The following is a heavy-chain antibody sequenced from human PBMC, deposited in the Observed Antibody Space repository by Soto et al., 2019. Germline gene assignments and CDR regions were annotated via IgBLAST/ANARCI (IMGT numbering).Heavy chain of an antibody. D-gene: IGHD1-26*01. CDR3: ARGGATRGRDRFDT. V-gene: IGHV5-51*01. CDR2: VYPGDSDT. Sequence: GESLKISCKGSGHSFTSYWIGWVRQMPGKGLEWMGLVYPGDSDTTYSPSFQGQVTFSADKAISTAYLHLKSLEASDTGMYYCARGGATRGRDRFDTWGQGTLVTRLL. CDR1: GHSFTSYW. J-gene: IGHJ3*02.